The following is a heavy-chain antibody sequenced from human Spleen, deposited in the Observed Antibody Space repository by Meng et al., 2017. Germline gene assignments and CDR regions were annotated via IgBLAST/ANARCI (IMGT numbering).Heavy chain of an antibody. V-gene: IGHV1-2*06. CDR3: AASIAAAGLDF. Sequence: QVQLVQSGAEVKKPGASVHVSCQTSGFTFTAYSIHWVRQAPGQGLEWMGRIYPNSGSTNYAQKFQGRVTMTRDTPNSTAYMELSSLGSDDTAIYYCAASIAAAGLDFWGQGTLVTVSS. J-gene: IGHJ4*02. CDR1: GFTFTAYS. D-gene: IGHD6-13*01. CDR2: IYPNSGST.